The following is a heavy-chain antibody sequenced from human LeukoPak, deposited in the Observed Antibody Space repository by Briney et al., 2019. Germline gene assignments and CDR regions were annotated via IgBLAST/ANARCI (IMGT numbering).Heavy chain of an antibody. D-gene: IGHD3-22*01. CDR2: ISSSSSSTI. V-gene: IGHV3-48*02. Sequence: GGSLRLSCAASGFTFNSYSMNWVRQAPGKGLEWVSYISSSSSSTIYYADSVKGRFTISRDNAKNSLYLQMSSLRDEDTAVYYCARDLNYYDSSGYYYPYYFDYWGQGTLVTVSS. CDR1: GFTFNSYS. CDR3: ARDLNYYDSSGYYYPYYFDY. J-gene: IGHJ4*02.